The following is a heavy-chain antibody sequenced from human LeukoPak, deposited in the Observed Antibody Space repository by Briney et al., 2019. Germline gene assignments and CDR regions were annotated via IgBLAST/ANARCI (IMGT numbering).Heavy chain of an antibody. CDR3: ARDRAVVDWPIGGFDY. J-gene: IGHJ4*02. CDR1: GFTFTSSA. Sequence: SVKVSCKASGFTFTSSAVQWVRQARGQRLEWIGWIVVGSGNTNYAQKFQERVTITRDMSTSTAYMELSSLRSEDTAVYYCARDRAVVDWPIGGFDYWGQGTLVTVSS. CDR2: IVVGSGNT. V-gene: IGHV1-58*01. D-gene: IGHD3/OR15-3a*01.